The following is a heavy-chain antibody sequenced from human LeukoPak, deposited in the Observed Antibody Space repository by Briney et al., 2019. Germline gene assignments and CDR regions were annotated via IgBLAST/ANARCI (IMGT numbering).Heavy chain of an antibody. CDR1: GYTFTGYY. J-gene: IGHJ4*02. CDR2: INPNSGGT. Sequence: GASVKVSCKASGYTFTGYYMHWVRQAPGQGLEWVGWINPNSGGTNYAQKFQGRVTMTRDTSISTAYMELSRLRSDDTAVYYCARAGFDILTGYYSTAFDYWGQGTLVTVSS. V-gene: IGHV1-2*02. D-gene: IGHD3-9*01. CDR3: ARAGFDILTGYYSTAFDY.